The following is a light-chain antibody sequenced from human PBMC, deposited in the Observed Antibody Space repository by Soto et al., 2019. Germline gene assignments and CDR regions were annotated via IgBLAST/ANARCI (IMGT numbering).Light chain of an antibody. V-gene: IGKV3-15*01. CDR3: QQYNNWPPVT. CDR1: QSVSSN. CDR2: GAS. Sequence: EIVMTQSPAALSVSPGERAALSCRASQSVSSNLAWYQQKPGQAPRLLIYGASTRATGIPARFSGSGSGTEFTLTISSLQSEDFAVYYCQQYNNWPPVTFDGGTKVEIK. J-gene: IGKJ4*01.